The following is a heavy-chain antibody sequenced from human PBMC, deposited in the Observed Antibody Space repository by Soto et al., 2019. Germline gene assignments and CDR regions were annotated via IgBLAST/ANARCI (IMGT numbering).Heavy chain of an antibody. D-gene: IGHD6-6*01. CDR1: GFSFSHYG. CDR3: TKSSGGSSSVGMDY. Sequence: PWVSLRLPCATSGFSFSHYGIHWVRQAPGKGLEWVAVKWFFASGGNEYYADSVKGRFAISRDDSKNTLSLQMTALRVEDSSVYYCTKSSGGSSSVGMDYWGPGTLVTVSS. CDR2: KWFFASGGNE. V-gene: IGHV3-30*02. J-gene: IGHJ4*02.